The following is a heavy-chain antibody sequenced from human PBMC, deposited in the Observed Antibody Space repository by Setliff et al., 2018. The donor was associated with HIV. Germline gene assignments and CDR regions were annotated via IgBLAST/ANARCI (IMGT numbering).Heavy chain of an antibody. CDR3: AREHCSGGSCNGFDI. CDR1: GTSFSDHY. J-gene: IGHJ3*02. Sequence: SVTLSLTCSVYGTSFSDHYWSWVRQTPGKGLEWIGEMNQSGTTYYNPSLKGRVTISVDTSKNQFSLKLGSVTAADTAMYYCAREHCSGGSCNGFDIWGQGTMVTVSS. D-gene: IGHD2-15*01. CDR2: MNQSGTT. V-gene: IGHV4-34*01.